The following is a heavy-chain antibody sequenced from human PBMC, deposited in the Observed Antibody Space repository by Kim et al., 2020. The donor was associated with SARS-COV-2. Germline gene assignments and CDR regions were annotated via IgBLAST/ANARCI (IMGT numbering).Heavy chain of an antibody. J-gene: IGHJ4*02. CDR1: GYTFTSYY. D-gene: IGHD2-15*01. V-gene: IGHV1-46*01. Sequence: ASVKVSCKASGYTFTSYYMHWVRQAPGQGLEWMGIINPSGGSTSYAQKFQGRVTMTRDTSTSTVYMELSSLRSEDTAVYYCARALQRGGGNEGGLDYWGQGTLVTVAS. CDR3: ARALQRGGGNEGGLDY. CDR2: INPSGGST.